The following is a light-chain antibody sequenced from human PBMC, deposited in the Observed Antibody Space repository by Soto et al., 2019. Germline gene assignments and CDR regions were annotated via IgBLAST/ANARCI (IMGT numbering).Light chain of an antibody. V-gene: IGLV2-14*01. Sequence: QSALTQPASVSGSPGQSITISCTGASSDVGNCNCVSWYQQHPGKAPKLMIYEVSNRPSGVSDRFSGSKAGNTASLAITGLQAEDEADYYCQSYDSSLSAVVFGGGTKLTVL. J-gene: IGLJ2*01. CDR2: EVS. CDR3: QSYDSSLSAVV. CDR1: SSDVGNCNC.